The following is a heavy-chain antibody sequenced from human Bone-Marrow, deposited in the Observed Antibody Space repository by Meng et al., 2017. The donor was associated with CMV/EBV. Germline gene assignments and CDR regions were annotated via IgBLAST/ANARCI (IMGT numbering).Heavy chain of an antibody. Sequence: ASVKVSCKASGYTFTSYGISWVRQAPGQGLEWMGWISAYNGNTNYAQKLQGRITMTTDTSTSTAYMELRSLRSDDTAVYYCARGGHDFWSCYTPYYYNEMDVWGQGTTVTASS. D-gene: IGHD3-3*01. CDR3: ARGGHDFWSCYTPYYYNEMDV. CDR2: ISAYNGNT. V-gene: IGHV1-18*01. CDR1: GYTFTSYG. J-gene: IGHJ6*02.